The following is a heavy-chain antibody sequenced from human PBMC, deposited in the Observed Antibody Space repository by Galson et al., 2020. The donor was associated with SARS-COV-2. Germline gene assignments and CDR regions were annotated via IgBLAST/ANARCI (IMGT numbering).Heavy chain of an antibody. CDR1: GFSLSSYS. CDR3: AREVDYGDY. CDR2: ISRSGKTI. J-gene: IGHJ4*02. V-gene: IGHV3-48*02. Sequence: GESLKISCAASGFSLSSYSMMWVRQAPGKGLEWLSYISRSGKTIYYADSVKDRFTISRDNANNSQYLQMNSLRDEDTAVYYCAREVDYGDYWGQGTLVTVSA.